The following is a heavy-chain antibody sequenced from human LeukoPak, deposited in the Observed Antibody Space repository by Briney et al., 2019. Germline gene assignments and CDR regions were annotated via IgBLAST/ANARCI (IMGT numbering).Heavy chain of an antibody. D-gene: IGHD3-3*01. J-gene: IGHJ4*02. CDR2: IKSKTDGGTI. Sequence: GGSLRLSCAASGFTFSNVWMNWVRQAPGKGLEWVGRIKSKTDGGTIEYAAPVNGRFTISRDDSEYTMYLQMSNLKTDDTGVYFCSTTYYDFWSGATSDDYWGQGTLVAVSS. V-gene: IGHV3-15*01. CDR3: STTYYDFWSGATSDDY. CDR1: GFTFSNVW.